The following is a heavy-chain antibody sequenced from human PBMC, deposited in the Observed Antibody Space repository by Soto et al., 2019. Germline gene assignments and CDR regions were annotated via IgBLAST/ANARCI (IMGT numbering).Heavy chain of an antibody. V-gene: IGHV1-18*01. D-gene: IGHD4-17*01. Sequence: QVQLVQSGAEVKKPGASVKVACRTSGYTFTGYAFSWVRQAPGQGLEWMGWISAYNGNTKYAQRFQDRLTMTTDTSTSTAYMELRSLTSDDTAVYYCARCSTGYADYRLSLGYWAQGTLVTVSS. CDR3: ARCSTGYADYRLSLGY. J-gene: IGHJ4*02. CDR1: GYTFTGYA. CDR2: ISAYNGNT.